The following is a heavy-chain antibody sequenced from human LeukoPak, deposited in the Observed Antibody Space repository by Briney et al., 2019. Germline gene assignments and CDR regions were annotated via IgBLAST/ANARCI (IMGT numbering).Heavy chain of an antibody. D-gene: IGHD4-17*01. J-gene: IGHJ4*02. CDR1: GFTFSDYV. Sequence: GESLRLSCAASGFTFSDYVMIWVRQAPGKGLEWVSGITASGDRTFYGDSVKGRFTISRDNAKNSLYLQMNSLRAEDTAVYYCARDGAVTNGRYFDYWGQGTLVTVSS. CDR2: ITASGDRT. CDR3: ARDGAVTNGRYFDY. V-gene: IGHV3-23*01.